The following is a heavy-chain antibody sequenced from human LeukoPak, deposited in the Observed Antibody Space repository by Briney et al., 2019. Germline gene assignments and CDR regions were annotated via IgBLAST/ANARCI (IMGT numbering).Heavy chain of an antibody. CDR2: IYYTGST. D-gene: IGHD2-8*01. CDR3: ARENYCTNGVCWAFDP. J-gene: IGHJ5*02. V-gene: IGHV4-39*07. Sequence: SETLSLTCTVSGGSISSSDYYWSWIRQPPGKGLGWLGNIYYTGSTSYNPSLKSRVTFSVDTFKNQFSLHLNSVTAADTAVYFCARENYCTNGVCWAFDPWGQGTLVTVSS. CDR1: GGSISSSDYY.